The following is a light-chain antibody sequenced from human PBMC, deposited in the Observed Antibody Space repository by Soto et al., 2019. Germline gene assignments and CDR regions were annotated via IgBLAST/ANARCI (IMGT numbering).Light chain of an antibody. CDR3: CSYAGKYYV. J-gene: IGLJ1*01. Sequence: QSALTQPRSVSGSPGQSVTISCTGTSSDVGGYNYVSWYQQHPGKAPKLMIYEVSKRPSGVPDRFSGSKSGNTASLTISGLQAEDEADYYCCSYAGKYYVFGTGTKVTVL. V-gene: IGLV2-11*01. CDR1: SSDVGGYNY. CDR2: EVS.